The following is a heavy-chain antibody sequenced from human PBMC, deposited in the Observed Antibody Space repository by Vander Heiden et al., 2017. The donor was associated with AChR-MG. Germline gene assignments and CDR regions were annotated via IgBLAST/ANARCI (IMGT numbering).Heavy chain of an antibody. D-gene: IGHD3-16*01. CDR1: GFTFEREA. Sequence: DVQPFESGGNLSQLGGSLRLSCAASGFTFEREAMSGGRQAPGRGLEWVSTLSGSGDSTYDADSVKGRFTISRDNSKNTMYLQMNNLGAGDTAIYHCAKSLELWESHNRFDNGGLGTLVTVSS. CDR2: LSGSGDST. J-gene: IGHJ4*01. V-gene: IGHV3-23*01. CDR3: AKSLELWESHNRFDN.